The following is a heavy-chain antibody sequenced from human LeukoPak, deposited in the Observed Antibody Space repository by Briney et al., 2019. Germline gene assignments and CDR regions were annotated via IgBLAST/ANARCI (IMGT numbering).Heavy chain of an antibody. CDR3: ARDGMYSGSYYPFDY. J-gene: IGHJ4*02. D-gene: IGHD1-26*01. V-gene: IGHV1-69*01. CDR2: IIPIFGTA. Sequence: GASVKVSCKASGGTFISYAISWVRQAPGQGLEWMGGIIPIFGTANYAQKFQGRVTITADESTSTAYMELSSLRSEDTAVYYCARDGMYSGSYYPFDYWGQGTLVTVSS. CDR1: GGTFISYA.